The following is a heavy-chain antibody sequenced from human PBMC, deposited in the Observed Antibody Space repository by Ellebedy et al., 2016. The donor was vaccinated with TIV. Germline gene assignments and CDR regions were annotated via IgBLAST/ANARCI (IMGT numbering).Heavy chain of an antibody. Sequence: GESLKISCAASGFTFSSYSMNWVRQAPGKGLEWVSYIPGSSSPIYYADSVKGRFTVSRDNAKNSLFLQMNSLRDEDTAVYYCATSNGHLDHWGQGTLVTVSS. CDR2: IPGSSSPI. J-gene: IGHJ4*02. V-gene: IGHV3-48*02. D-gene: IGHD2-8*01. CDR3: ATSNGHLDH. CDR1: GFTFSSYS.